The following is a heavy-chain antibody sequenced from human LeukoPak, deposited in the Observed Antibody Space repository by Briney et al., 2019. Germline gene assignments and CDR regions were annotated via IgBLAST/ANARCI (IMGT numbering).Heavy chain of an antibody. CDR2: INSDGSST. CDR3: ARVLYSSGWYYFDY. D-gene: IGHD6-19*01. CDR1: GFTFSSYW. J-gene: IGHJ4*02. Sequence: GGSLRLSCAASGFTFSSYWMHWVRQAPGKGLVWVSRINSDGSSTSYADSVKGRFTISRDNAKNTLYLQMNSLRAEDTAVYYCARVLYSSGWYYFDYWGQGTLVTVCS. V-gene: IGHV3-74*01.